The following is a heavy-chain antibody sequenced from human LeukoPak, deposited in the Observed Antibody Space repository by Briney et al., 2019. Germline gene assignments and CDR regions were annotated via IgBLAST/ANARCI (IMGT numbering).Heavy chain of an antibody. V-gene: IGHV4-4*02. D-gene: IGHD6-19*01. CDR2: IYYSGST. Sequence: SGTLSLTCVVSGGSISSSNWWSWVRQPPGKGLEWIGYIYYSGSTNYNPSLKSRVTISVDTSKNQFSLKLSSVTAADTAVYYCARGGSSGWNDAFNIWGQGTMVIVSS. J-gene: IGHJ3*02. CDR3: ARGGSSGWNDAFNI. CDR1: GGSISSSNW.